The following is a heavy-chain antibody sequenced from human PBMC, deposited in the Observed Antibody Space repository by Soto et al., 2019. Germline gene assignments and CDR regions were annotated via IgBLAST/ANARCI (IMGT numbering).Heavy chain of an antibody. CDR1: GGTFSSYS. Sequence: ASVKVSCKASGGTFSSYSISWVRQAPGQGLECMGWIIPIFGTANYAQKFQGRVTITADESTSTAYMELSSLRSEDTAVYYCARKPADIVVVPAAFADYYYGMDVWGQGTTVTVSS. CDR3: ARKPADIVVVPAAFADYYYGMDV. V-gene: IGHV1-69*13. J-gene: IGHJ6*02. CDR2: IIPIFGTA. D-gene: IGHD2-2*01.